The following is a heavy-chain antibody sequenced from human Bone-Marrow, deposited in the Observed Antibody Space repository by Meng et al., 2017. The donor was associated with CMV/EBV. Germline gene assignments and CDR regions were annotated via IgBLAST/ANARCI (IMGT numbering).Heavy chain of an antibody. D-gene: IGHD3-3*01. CDR1: GFTFSSYA. Sequence: GGSLRLSCAASGFTFSSYAMHWVRQAPGKGLEWVAVISYDGSNKYYADSVKGRFTISRDNAKNSLYLQMSSLRAEDTAIYYCARDYDFWTGSMDHWGQGTLVTVSS. CDR3: ARDYDFWTGSMDH. J-gene: IGHJ4*02. CDR2: ISYDGSNK. V-gene: IGHV3-30-3*01.